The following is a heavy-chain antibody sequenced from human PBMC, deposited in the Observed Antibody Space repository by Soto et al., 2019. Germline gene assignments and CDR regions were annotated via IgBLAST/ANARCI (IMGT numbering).Heavy chain of an antibody. Sequence: SETLSLTCTVSGGSISSSSYYWGWIRQPPGKGLEWIGSIYYSGSTYYNPSLKSRVTISVDTSKNQFSLKLSSVTAADTAVYYCASPSYCSGGSCRSNDAFHIWSKGTMVTVSS. V-gene: IGHV4-39*01. CDR2: IYYSGST. CDR1: GGSISSSSYY. J-gene: IGHJ3*02. D-gene: IGHD2-15*01. CDR3: ASPSYCSGGSCRSNDAFHI.